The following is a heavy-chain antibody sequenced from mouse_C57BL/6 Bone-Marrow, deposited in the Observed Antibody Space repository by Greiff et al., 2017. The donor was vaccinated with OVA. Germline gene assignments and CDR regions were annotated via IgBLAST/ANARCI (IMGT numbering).Heavy chain of an antibody. CDR3: ARGGFFYYCFDY. J-gene: IGHJ2*01. Sequence: VQLQQPGAELVMPGASVKLSCKASGYTFTSYWMHWVKQRPGQGLEWIGEIDPSDSYTNYNQKFKGKSTLTVDKSSSTAYMQLSSLTSEDSAVYYCARGGFFYYCFDYWGQGTTLTVSS. V-gene: IGHV1-69*01. D-gene: IGHD1-1*01. CDR2: IDPSDSYT. CDR1: GYTFTSYW.